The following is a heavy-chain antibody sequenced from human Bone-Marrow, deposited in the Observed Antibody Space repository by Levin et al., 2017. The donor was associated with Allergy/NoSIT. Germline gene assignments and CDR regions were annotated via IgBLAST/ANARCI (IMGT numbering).Heavy chain of an antibody. CDR2: INTKTGSP. V-gene: IGHV7-4-1*01. J-gene: IGHJ3*01. CDR3: VRQDNDEATTACDV. D-gene: IGHD1-14*01. CDR1: GYMLTSYP. Sequence: GESLKISCKASGYMLTSYPINWVRQAPGQGPEWMGWINTKTGSPTYAQGFTGRFIFSSDTSVSTTYLQIRSLKTEDSAVYYCVRQDNDEATTACDVWVQGTRVTVSS.